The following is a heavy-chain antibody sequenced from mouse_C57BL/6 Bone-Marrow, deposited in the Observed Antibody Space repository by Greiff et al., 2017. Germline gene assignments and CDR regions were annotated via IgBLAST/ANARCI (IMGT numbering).Heavy chain of an antibody. J-gene: IGHJ2*01. Sequence: QVQLQQSGAELVRPGTSVKVSCKASGYAFTNYLIEWVKQRPGQGLAWIGVINPGSGGTNYNEKFKGKATLTADKSSSTAYMQRSSLTSEDSAVYFCATHYYYGSSYEDYWGQGTTLTVSS. CDR3: ATHYYYGSSYEDY. V-gene: IGHV1-54*01. CDR1: GYAFTNYL. D-gene: IGHD1-1*01. CDR2: INPGSGGT.